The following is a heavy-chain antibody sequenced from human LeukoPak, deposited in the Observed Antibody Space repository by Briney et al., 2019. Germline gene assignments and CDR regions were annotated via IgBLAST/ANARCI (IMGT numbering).Heavy chain of an antibody. D-gene: IGHD3-10*01. J-gene: IGHJ4*02. CDR1: GFTFSSYE. CDR3: AREKIRSGSYELDY. Sequence: GGSLRLSCAASGFTFSSYEMNWVRQAPGKGLEWLSYISISGSTIYYADSVKGRFTASRDNAKNSLYLQMNSLRAEDTAVYCCAREKIRSGSYELDYWGQGTLVTVSS. CDR2: ISISGSTI. V-gene: IGHV3-48*03.